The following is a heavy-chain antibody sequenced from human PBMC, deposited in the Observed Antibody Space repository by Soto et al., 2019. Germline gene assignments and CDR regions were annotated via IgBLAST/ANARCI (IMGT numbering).Heavy chain of an antibody. D-gene: IGHD6-6*01. Sequence: GGSLRLSCAGSGFTFSSYSMNWVRQAPGKGLEWVSSISSSSSYIYYADSVKGRFTISRDNAKNSLYLQMNSLRAEDTAVYYCARDTVVIAANYYDYWGQGTLVTVSS. CDR3: ARDTVVIAANYYDY. CDR2: ISSSSSYI. J-gene: IGHJ4*02. CDR1: GFTFSSYS. V-gene: IGHV3-21*01.